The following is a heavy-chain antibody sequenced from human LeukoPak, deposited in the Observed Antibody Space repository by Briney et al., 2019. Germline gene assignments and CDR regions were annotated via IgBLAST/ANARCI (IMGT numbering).Heavy chain of an antibody. D-gene: IGHD3-3*01. CDR1: GGFISSYY. CDR3: ARVAIDYDFWSGYPPYYFDY. J-gene: IGHJ4*02. V-gene: IGHV4-59*01. CDR2: IYYSGST. Sequence: PSETLSLTCTVSGGFISSYYWSWIRQPPGKGLEWIGYIYYSGSTNYNPSLKSRVTISVDTSKNQFSLKLSSVTAADTAVYYCARVAIDYDFWSGYPPYYFDYWGQGTLVTVSS.